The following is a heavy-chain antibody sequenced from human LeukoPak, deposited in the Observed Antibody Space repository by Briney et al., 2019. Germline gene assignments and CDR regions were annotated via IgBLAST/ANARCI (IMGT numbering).Heavy chain of an antibody. CDR3: ARLSPPGPYYMDV. CDR1: GGSISSSSYY. V-gene: IGHV4-39*01. CDR2: IYYSGST. Sequence: SETLSLTCTVSGGSISSSSYYWGWLRQPPGKGLEWIGSIYYSGSTYYNPSLKSRVTISVDTSKNQFSLKLSSVTAADTAVYYYARLSPPGPYYMDVWGKGTTVTVSS. J-gene: IGHJ6*03.